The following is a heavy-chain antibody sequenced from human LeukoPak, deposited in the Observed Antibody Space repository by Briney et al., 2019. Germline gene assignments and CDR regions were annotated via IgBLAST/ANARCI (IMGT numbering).Heavy chain of an antibody. J-gene: IGHJ6*03. V-gene: IGHV4-59*01. CDR1: GGSISSYY. CDR3: ARGLSLGYCSSTSCYSRGYYYYMDV. Sequence: SETLSLTCTVSGGSISSYYWSWLRQPPGKGLEWIGYIYYSGSTNYNPSLKSRVTISVDTSKNQFSLKLSSVTAADTAVYYCARGLSLGYCSSTSCYSRGYYYYMDVWGKGTTVTVSS. D-gene: IGHD2-2*01. CDR2: IYYSGST.